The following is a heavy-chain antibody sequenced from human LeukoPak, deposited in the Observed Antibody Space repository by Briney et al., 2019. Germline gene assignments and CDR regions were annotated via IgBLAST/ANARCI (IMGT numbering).Heavy chain of an antibody. V-gene: IGHV1-8*01. CDR2: MNPNSGNT. D-gene: IGHD2-2*01. Sequence: ASVKVSCKASGYTFTSYDINWVRQATGQGLEWMGWMNPNSGNTGYAQKFQGRVTMTRNTPISTAYMELSSLRSEDTAVYYCARVRRLSVPAAIGYPWFDPWGQGTLVTVSS. J-gene: IGHJ5*02. CDR3: ARVRRLSVPAAIGYPWFDP. CDR1: GYTFTSYD.